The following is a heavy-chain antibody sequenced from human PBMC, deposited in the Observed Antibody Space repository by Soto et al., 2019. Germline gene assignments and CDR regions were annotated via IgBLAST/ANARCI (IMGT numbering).Heavy chain of an antibody. J-gene: IGHJ6*02. CDR1: GGSISSGGYY. Sequence: PSETLSLTCTVSGGSISSGGYYWSWIRQHPGKGLEWIGYIYYSGSTYYNPSLKSRVTISVDTSKNQFSLKLSSVTAADTAVYYCARDRSIAVAGKGDYYYYGMDVWGRGTTVTVSS. V-gene: IGHV4-31*03. D-gene: IGHD6-19*01. CDR2: IYYSGST. CDR3: ARDRSIAVAGKGDYYYYGMDV.